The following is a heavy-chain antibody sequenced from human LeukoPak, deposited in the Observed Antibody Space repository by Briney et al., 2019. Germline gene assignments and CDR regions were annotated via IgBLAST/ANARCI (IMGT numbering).Heavy chain of an antibody. CDR1: GFTVSSNY. V-gene: IGHV3-66*01. J-gene: IGHJ4*02. Sequence: GASLRLSCAASGFTVSSNYMIWVRQAPGKGLEWVSVIYGGGSTYYADSVKGRFTISRDNSKNTLYLQMNSLRAEDTAVYYCARDSMVRGVDYWGQGTLVSVSS. CDR3: ARDSMVRGVDY. D-gene: IGHD3-10*01. CDR2: IYGGGST.